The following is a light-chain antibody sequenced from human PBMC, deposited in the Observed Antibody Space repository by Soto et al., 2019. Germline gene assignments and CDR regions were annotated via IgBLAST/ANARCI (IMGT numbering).Light chain of an antibody. CDR3: QQSYTAPLT. Sequence: DIQMTQYPSSLSASVGDRGTITCRARQTINTYLNWYQQTPGTAPKLLIYDASSLQSGVPSRFRGSGSGTDFPLTITSLQPEDFATYNFQQSYTAPLTFGGGTTVEVK. V-gene: IGKV1-39*01. J-gene: IGKJ4*01. CDR2: DAS. CDR1: QTINTY.